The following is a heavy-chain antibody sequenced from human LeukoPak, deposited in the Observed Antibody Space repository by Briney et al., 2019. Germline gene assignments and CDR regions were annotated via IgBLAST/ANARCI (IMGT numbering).Heavy chain of an antibody. CDR2: IKSKSDGGTT. D-gene: IGHD3-22*01. CDR3: TPGVQSWLNY. CDR1: GFSFSNAW. Sequence: GGSLRLSCATSGFSFSNAWMTWVRQAPGKGLEWVGRIKSKSDGGTTDYAAPVKGRFTISRDDSKNTMYLQMNSLKTEETAVYYCTPGVQSWLNYWGQGTLVTVSS. J-gene: IGHJ4*02. V-gene: IGHV3-15*05.